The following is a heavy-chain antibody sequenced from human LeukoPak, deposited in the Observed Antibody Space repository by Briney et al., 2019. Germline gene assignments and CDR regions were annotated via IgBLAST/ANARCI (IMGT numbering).Heavy chain of an antibody. D-gene: IGHD3-16*02. CDR2: IYYSGST. J-gene: IGHJ5*02. Sequence: SSETLSLTCTVSGGSISSGDYYWSWIRQPPGKGLEWIGYIYYSGSTYYNPSLKSRVTISVDTSKNQFSLKLSSVTAADTAVYYCARTTFGGVIANWFDPWGQGTLVTVSS. CDR1: GGSISSGDYY. V-gene: IGHV4-30-4*01. CDR3: ARTTFGGVIANWFDP.